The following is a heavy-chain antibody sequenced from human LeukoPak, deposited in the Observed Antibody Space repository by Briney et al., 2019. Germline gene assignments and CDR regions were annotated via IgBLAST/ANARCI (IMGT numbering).Heavy chain of an antibody. V-gene: IGHV3-23*01. CDR2: ISGSGGST. CDR3: AKVYSSDYFDY. Sequence: GGSPRLSCAASGFTFSSYAMSWVRQAPGRGLEWVSAISGSGGSTYYADSVKGRFTISRENSKNTLYLQMNGLRAEDTAVYYCAKVYSSDYFDYWGQGTLVTVSS. CDR1: GFTFSSYA. J-gene: IGHJ4*02. D-gene: IGHD6-19*01.